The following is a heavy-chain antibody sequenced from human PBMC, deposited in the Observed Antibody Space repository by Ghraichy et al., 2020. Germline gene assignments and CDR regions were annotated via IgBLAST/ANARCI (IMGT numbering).Heavy chain of an antibody. V-gene: IGHV3-33*01. D-gene: IGHD2-15*01. CDR2: IWYDGSKK. Sequence: GESLNISCVTSGFTFSSYGMHWVRQAPGKGLEWVAVIWYDGSKKYYADSVKGRFTISRDNSKNTLYLQMNGLRAEDTAVYYCARTYCSGGSCYSLDYWGQGTLVTVSS. J-gene: IGHJ4*02. CDR1: GFTFSSYG. CDR3: ARTYCSGGSCYSLDY.